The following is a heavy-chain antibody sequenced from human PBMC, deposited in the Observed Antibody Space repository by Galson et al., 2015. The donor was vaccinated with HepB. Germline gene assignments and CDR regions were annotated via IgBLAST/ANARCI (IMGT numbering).Heavy chain of an antibody. J-gene: IGHJ4*02. V-gene: IGHV3-7*01. CDR3: ARDAYATGSLDY. CDR1: GFTISSYW. D-gene: IGHD2-2*01. CDR2: IKQDGSEK. Sequence: SLRLSCAASGFTISSYWMNWVRQAPGKGLEWVGNIKQDGSEKHYADSVKGRFTISRDNAKNSLALQMKSLRVEDTAVYLCARDAYATGSLDYWGQGTLVTVSS.